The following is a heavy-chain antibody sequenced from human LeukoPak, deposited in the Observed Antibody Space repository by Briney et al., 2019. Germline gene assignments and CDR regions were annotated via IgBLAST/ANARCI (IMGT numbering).Heavy chain of an antibody. CDR1: GFEFGDLG. V-gene: IGHV3-20*04. Sequence: PGGSLRLSCAASGFEFGDLGMSWVRQRPGKGLEWVAGINWNGDSTGYGDSVRGRFTISRDNAQNSLYLQMSSLRDDDTALYYCAGGDRNGWYFYYWGQGTLVTVSS. CDR2: INWNGDST. CDR3: AGGDRNGWYFYY. J-gene: IGHJ4*02. D-gene: IGHD3-3*01.